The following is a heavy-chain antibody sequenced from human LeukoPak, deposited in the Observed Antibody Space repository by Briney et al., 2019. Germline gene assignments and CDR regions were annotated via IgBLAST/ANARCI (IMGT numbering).Heavy chain of an antibody. CDR1: GFTFSSYA. V-gene: IGHV3-23*01. J-gene: IGHJ4*02. Sequence: GGSLRLSCAASGFTFSSYAMSWVRQAPGKGLEWVSAISGSGGSTCYADSVKGRFTISRDNSKNTLYLQMNSLRAEDTAVYYCARSETPMADPFDYWGQGTLVTVSS. D-gene: IGHD3-10*01. CDR2: ISGSGGST. CDR3: ARSETPMADPFDY.